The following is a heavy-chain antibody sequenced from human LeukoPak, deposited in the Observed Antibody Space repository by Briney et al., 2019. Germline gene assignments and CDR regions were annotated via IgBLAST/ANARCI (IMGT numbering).Heavy chain of an antibody. CDR1: GFTFSSYA. CDR3: ARGDGYNFFDY. CDR2: FYVGGAT. V-gene: IGHV3-23*03. D-gene: IGHD5-24*01. Sequence: GGSLRLSCAASGFTFSSYAMSWVRQAPGKGLEWVSVFYVGGATYYADSVKGRFTISRDNSENTLYLQMKSLRAEDTAVYYCARGDGYNFFDYWGRGTLVTVSS. J-gene: IGHJ4*02.